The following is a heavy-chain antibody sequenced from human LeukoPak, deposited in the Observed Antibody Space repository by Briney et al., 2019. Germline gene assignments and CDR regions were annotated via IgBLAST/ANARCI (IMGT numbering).Heavy chain of an antibody. Sequence: PGGSLRLSCAASGFTFSSYVMSWVRQAPGKGLEWVSGISGSGGTTNYADSVKGRFTISRDNSKSTLYLQMNSLRAEDTAVYYCAKDGRGYYYDSSGYYGTDFDYWGQGTLVTVSS. J-gene: IGHJ4*02. CDR1: GFTFSSYV. V-gene: IGHV3-23*01. D-gene: IGHD3-22*01. CDR2: ISGSGGTT. CDR3: AKDGRGYYYDSSGYYGTDFDY.